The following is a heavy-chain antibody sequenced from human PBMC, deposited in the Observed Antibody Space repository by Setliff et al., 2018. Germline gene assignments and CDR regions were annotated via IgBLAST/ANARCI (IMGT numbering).Heavy chain of an antibody. Sequence: NPSETLSLTCAVSGGSISSGGYCWSWIRQPPGKGLEWIGYIYHSGSTYYNPSLKSRVTISVDRSKNQFSLKLTSVTAADTAVYYCAVYNTGSSKDHYWGQGTPVTVSS. V-gene: IGHV4-30-2*01. J-gene: IGHJ4*02. CDR2: IYHSGST. CDR1: GGSISSGGYC. CDR3: AVYNTGSSKDHY. D-gene: IGHD2-8*02.